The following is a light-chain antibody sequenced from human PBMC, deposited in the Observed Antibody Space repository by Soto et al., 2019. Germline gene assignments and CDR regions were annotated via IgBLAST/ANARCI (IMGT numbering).Light chain of an antibody. V-gene: IGKV1-5*01. CDR3: QQYTSYWT. CDR2: DAS. J-gene: IGKJ1*01. CDR1: QSISSW. Sequence: DMQMTQRPSTLSASVGDRVTITCRASQSISSWLAWYQQKPGKAPKLLIYDASSLESGVPSRFSGSGSGTEFTLTISRLQPDDFATYYCQQYTSYWTFGQGTKVDIK.